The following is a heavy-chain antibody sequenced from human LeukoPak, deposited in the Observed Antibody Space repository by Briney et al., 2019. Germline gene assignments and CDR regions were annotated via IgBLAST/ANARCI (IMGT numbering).Heavy chain of an antibody. J-gene: IGHJ6*03. V-gene: IGHV3-30-3*01. D-gene: IGHD3-10*01. CDR1: GFTFNSYS. Sequence: GGSLRLSCAASGFTFNSYSMHWVRQAPGKGLEWVTAISDDETYKFYADSVKGRFTISRDNSKNTLYLQMNSLRAEDTAVYYCAKGGGRYGSGSYGYYYYMDVWGKGTTVTVSS. CDR2: ISDDETYK. CDR3: AKGGGRYGSGSYGYYYYMDV.